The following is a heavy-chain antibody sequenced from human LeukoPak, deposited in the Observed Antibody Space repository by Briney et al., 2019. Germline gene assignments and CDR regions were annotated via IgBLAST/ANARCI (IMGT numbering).Heavy chain of an antibody. CDR2: ISYDGSNK. Sequence: GGSLRLSCAASGFTFSSYAMHWVRQAPGKGLEWVAVISYDGSNKYYADSVRGRFTISRDNSKNTLYLQMNSLRAEDTAVYYCARAPDRITIFGVVYGMDVWGQGTTVTVSS. CDR1: GFTFSSYA. V-gene: IGHV3-30*04. CDR3: ARAPDRITIFGVVYGMDV. D-gene: IGHD3-3*01. J-gene: IGHJ6*02.